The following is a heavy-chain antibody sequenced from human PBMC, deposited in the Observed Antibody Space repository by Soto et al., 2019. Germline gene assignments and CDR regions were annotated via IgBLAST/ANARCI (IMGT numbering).Heavy chain of an antibody. CDR2: INPNSGGT. Sequence: ASVKVSCKASGYTFTGYYMHWVRQAPGQGLEWMGWINPNSGGTNYAQKFQGWVTMTRDTSISTAYMELSRLRSDDTAVYYCARGGFIGYCSGGSCYELRDYWGQGTLVTVSS. V-gene: IGHV1-2*04. D-gene: IGHD2-15*01. CDR3: ARGGFIGYCSGGSCYELRDY. J-gene: IGHJ4*02. CDR1: GYTFTGYY.